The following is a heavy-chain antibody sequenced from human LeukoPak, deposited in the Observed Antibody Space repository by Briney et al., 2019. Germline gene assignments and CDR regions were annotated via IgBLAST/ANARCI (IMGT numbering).Heavy chain of an antibody. J-gene: IGHJ6*02. V-gene: IGHV3-30*03. CDR2: ISYDGSNK. CDR1: GFTFSSYG. CDR3: ARDKGSYCSSTSCYYGMDV. Sequence: PGGSLRLSCAASGFTFSSYGMHWVRQAPGKGLEWVAVISYDGSNKYYADSVKGRFTISRDNSKNTLYLQMNSLRAEDTAVYYCARDKGSYCSSTSCYYGMDVWGQGTTVTVSS. D-gene: IGHD2-2*01.